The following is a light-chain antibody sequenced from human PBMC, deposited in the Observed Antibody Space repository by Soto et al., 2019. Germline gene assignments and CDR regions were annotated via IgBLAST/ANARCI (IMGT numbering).Light chain of an antibody. V-gene: IGKV3-20*01. CDR1: QSFNNNN. Sequence: EIVLTQSPGTLSLSPGERATLSCRASQSFNNNNLAWYQQKPGQAPRLYIYGASTRATGIPDRFSGSGSGTDFTLTISRLEPEDFAVYHCQQYGSTPLTFGGGTKVEIK. CDR2: GAS. CDR3: QQYGSTPLT. J-gene: IGKJ4*01.